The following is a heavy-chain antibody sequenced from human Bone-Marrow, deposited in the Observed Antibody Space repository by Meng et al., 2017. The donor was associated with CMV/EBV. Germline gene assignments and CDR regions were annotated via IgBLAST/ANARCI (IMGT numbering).Heavy chain of an antibody. Sequence: GSLRLSCAVYGGSFSGYYCSWIRQPPGKGLEWIGEINHSGSTNYNPSLKSRVTISVDTSKNQFSLKLSSVTAADTAVYYCARGDIWSGYYYYYYYYGMDVWGQGTTVTVSS. CDR1: GGSFSGYY. CDR3: ARGDIWSGYYYYYYYYGMDV. D-gene: IGHD3-3*01. V-gene: IGHV4-34*01. CDR2: INHSGST. J-gene: IGHJ6*02.